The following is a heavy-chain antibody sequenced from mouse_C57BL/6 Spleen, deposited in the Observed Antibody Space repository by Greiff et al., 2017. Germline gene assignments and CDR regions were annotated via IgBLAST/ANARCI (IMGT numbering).Heavy chain of an antibody. CDR3: TYSDACVYWYFDV. J-gene: IGHJ1*03. CDR2: IDPENGDT. V-gene: IGHV14-4*01. Sequence: EVQLQESGAELVRPGASVKLSCTASGFTITDDYMHWVKQRPEQGLEWIGWIDPENGDTDYASKFQGKATLTADTSSNTAYLQLSSLTSEDTAVYYCTYSDACVYWYFDVWGTGTTVTVSS. CDR1: GFTITDDY.